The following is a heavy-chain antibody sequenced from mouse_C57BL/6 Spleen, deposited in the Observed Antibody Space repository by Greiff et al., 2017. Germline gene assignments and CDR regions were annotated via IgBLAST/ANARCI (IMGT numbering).Heavy chain of an antibody. CDR2: IYPGDGDT. V-gene: IGHV1-82*01. J-gene: IGHJ4*01. CDR1: GYAFSSSW. CDR3: ARAKGSLNYEAMDY. Sequence: QVQLKESGPELVKPGASVKISCKASGYAFSSSWMNWVKQRPGKGLEWIGRIYPGDGDTNYNGTFKGKATLTADKSSSTAYMQLSSLTSEDSAVYFCARAKGSLNYEAMDYWGQGTSVTVSS. D-gene: IGHD2-1*01.